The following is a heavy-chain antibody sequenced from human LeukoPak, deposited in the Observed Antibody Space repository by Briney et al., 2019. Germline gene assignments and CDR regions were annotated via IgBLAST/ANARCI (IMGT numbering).Heavy chain of an antibody. CDR3: ARSPEPFDYGPYNWFDP. D-gene: IGHD4-17*01. CDR2: IWYDESNE. Sequence: GGSLRLSCAASGFTFSTYVMHWVRQAPGKELEWVALIWYDESNEYYADSVKGRFTVSRDNSRSMMYLQMNSLRAEDTAEYYCARSPEPFDYGPYNWFDPWGQGTRVTVSS. J-gene: IGHJ5*02. V-gene: IGHV3-33*01. CDR1: GFTFSTYV.